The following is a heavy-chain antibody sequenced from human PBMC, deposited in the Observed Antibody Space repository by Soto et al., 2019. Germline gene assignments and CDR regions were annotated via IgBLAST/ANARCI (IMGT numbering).Heavy chain of an antibody. J-gene: IGHJ4*02. Sequence: GGSLRLSCAASGFTFSSYGMHWVRQAPGKGLEWVAVIWYDGSNKYYADSVKGRFTISRDNSKNTLYLQMNSLRAEDTAVYYCARNPFRARSWVDYWGQGTLVTVSS. CDR1: GFTFSSYG. D-gene: IGHD6-13*01. CDR3: ARNPFRARSWVDY. CDR2: IWYDGSNK. V-gene: IGHV3-33*01.